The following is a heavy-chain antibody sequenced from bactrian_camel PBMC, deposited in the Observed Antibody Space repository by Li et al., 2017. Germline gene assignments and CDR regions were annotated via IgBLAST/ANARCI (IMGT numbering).Heavy chain of an antibody. CDR1: GHSRGSNC. D-gene: IGHD6*01. CDR2: IRRDGGET. J-gene: IGHJ7*01. V-gene: IGHV3S54*01. Sequence: QVQLVESGGGSVQTGGSLRLSCKVSGHSRGSNCVGWYRLPPGRAPAEREGIAAIRRDGGETWYAASVKGRFTISRDNAKKTLDLQMNNLKPEDAGTYYCAVAFRGMYGASWFCHNRDGKDYWGEGTQVTVS.